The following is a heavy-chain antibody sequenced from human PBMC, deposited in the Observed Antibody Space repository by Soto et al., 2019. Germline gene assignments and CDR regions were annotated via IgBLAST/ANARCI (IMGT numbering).Heavy chain of an antibody. J-gene: IGHJ4*02. Sequence: TSETLSLTCAVYGGSFSGYYWSWIRQPPGKGLEWIGEINHSGSTNYNPSLKSRVTISVDTSKNQFSLKLSSVTAADTAVYYCVRGGHPGTTSSRYYFDYWGQGTLVTV. CDR2: INHSGST. V-gene: IGHV4-34*01. D-gene: IGHD1-7*01. CDR3: VRGGHPGTTSSRYYFDY. CDR1: GGSFSGYY.